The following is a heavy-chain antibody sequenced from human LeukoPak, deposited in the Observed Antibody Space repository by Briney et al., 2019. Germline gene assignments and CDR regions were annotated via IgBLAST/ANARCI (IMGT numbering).Heavy chain of an antibody. CDR2: IYYSGST. V-gene: IGHV4-39*01. CDR1: GGSISSSSYY. CDR3: ASLAVAGTPNFDY. J-gene: IGHJ4*02. Sequence: SETLSLTCTVSGGSISSSSYYWGWIRQPPGKGLEWIGSIYYSGSTYYNPSLKSRVTISVDTSKNQFSLKLSSVTAADTAVYYCASLAVAGTPNFDYWGQGTLVTVSS. D-gene: IGHD6-19*01.